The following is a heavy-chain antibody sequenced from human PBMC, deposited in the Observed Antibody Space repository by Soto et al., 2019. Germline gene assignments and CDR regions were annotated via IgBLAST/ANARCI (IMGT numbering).Heavy chain of an antibody. CDR3: ARTPIEATAHPYYFDY. J-gene: IGHJ4*02. V-gene: IGHV4-31*03. CDR2: IYYSGST. D-gene: IGHD2-21*02. CDR1: GGSISSGGYY. Sequence: PSETLSLTCTVSGGSISSGGYYWSWIRQHPGKGLEWIGYIYYSGSTYYNPSLKSRVTISVDTSKNQFSLKLSSATAADTAAYYCARTPIEATAHPYYFDYWGQGTLVTVSS.